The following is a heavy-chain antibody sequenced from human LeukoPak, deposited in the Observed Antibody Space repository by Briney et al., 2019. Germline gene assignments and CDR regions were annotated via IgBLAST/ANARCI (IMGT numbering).Heavy chain of an antibody. V-gene: IGHV3-74*01. CDR2: IKSDGSRT. CDR3: ARELPFDY. J-gene: IGHJ4*02. CDR1: GFTFSNYW. Sequence: PGGSLRLSCAASGFTFSNYWMHWVRQAPGKGLVWVSRIKSDGSRTDYADSVKGRFTISRDNAKKTLYLQMNSLRAEDTAVYYCARELPFDYWGQGTLVTVSS.